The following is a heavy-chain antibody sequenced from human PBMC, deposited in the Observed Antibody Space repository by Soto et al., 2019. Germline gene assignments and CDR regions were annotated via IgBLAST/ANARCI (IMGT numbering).Heavy chain of an antibody. D-gene: IGHD4-17*01. Sequence: QITLKESGPTLVKPTQTLTLTCTFSGFSLSTSGVGVGWIRQPPGKALEWLAVIYWDDYKHYSPSLKSRLTNPKDTSKNQVVLTMTNMDPVDTPTYYCPHKGYGASPLAYWGQGPLLTVSS. CDR3: PHKGYGASPLAY. CDR2: IYWDDYK. CDR1: GFSLSTSGVG. J-gene: IGHJ4*02. V-gene: IGHV2-5*02.